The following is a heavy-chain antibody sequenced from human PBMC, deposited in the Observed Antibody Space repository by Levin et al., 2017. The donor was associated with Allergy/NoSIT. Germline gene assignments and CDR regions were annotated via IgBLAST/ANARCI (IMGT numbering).Heavy chain of an antibody. D-gene: IGHD2-15*01. J-gene: IGHJ3*02. CDR1: GGSFSDYY. Sequence: SETLSLTCAVYGGSFSDYYWNWIRQPPGKGLEWIAEINHSGSTNYNPSLKSRLTISVDTSKNQFSLKLSSVTAADTAVYYCARGYIVVVVSAPDAFDIWGQGTLVTVAS. CDR3: ARGYIVVVVSAPDAFDI. V-gene: IGHV4-34*01. CDR2: INHSGST.